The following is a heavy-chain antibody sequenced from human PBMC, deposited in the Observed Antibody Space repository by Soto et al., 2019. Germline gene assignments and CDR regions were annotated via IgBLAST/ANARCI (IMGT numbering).Heavy chain of an antibody. CDR2: IIPVFGTP. J-gene: IGHJ6*02. V-gene: IGHV1-69*13. Sequence: SVKVSCKASGGSLSNYGISWVRQAPGQGLEWMGGIIPVFGTPHYAQKFQDRVTITADESTSAVYMEVTSLTSEDTAVYYCARGDATKIVVTTYFALDVWGQGTTVTVSS. CDR3: ARGDATKIVVTTYFALDV. CDR1: GGSLSNYG. D-gene: IGHD3-22*01.